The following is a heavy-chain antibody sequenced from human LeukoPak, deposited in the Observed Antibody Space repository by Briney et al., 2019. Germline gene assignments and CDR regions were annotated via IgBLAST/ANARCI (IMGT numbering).Heavy chain of an antibody. CDR1: GGSISSSSYY. J-gene: IGHJ3*02. Sequence: PSETLSLTCTVSGGSISSSSYYWGWIRQPPGKGLEWIGSIYYSGGTYYNPSLKSRVTISVDTSKNQFSLKLSSVTAADTAVYYCARRVAVAGTRGAFDIWGRGTMVTVSS. CDR2: IYYSGGT. CDR3: ARRVAVAGTRGAFDI. V-gene: IGHV4-39*01. D-gene: IGHD6-19*01.